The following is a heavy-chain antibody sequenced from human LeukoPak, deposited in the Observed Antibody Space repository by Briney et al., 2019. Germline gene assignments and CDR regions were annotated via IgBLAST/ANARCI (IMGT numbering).Heavy chain of an antibody. Sequence: SETLSLTCTVSGGSISSGGYYWSWIRQPPGKGLEWIGYIYYSGSTNYNPSLKSRVTISVDTSKNQFSLKLSSVTAADTAVYYCARAGFLKLDAFDIWGQGTMVTVSS. CDR3: ARAGFLKLDAFDI. J-gene: IGHJ3*02. V-gene: IGHV4-61*08. CDR1: GGSISSGGYY. D-gene: IGHD2-15*01. CDR2: IYYSGST.